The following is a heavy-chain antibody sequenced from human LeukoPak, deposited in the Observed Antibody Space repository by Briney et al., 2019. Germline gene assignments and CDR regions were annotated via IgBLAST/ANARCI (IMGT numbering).Heavy chain of an antibody. CDR2: IYSGGST. CDR1: GFTVSSNY. V-gene: IGHV3-53*01. CDR3: ARVALYYDSSGYYDYFDY. Sequence: PGGSLRLSCAASGFTVSSNYMSWVRQAPGKGLEWVSVIYSGGSTYYADSVKGRFTISRDNSKNTLYLQMNSLRAEDTAVYYCARVALYYDSSGYYDYFDYWGQGTLVTVSS. D-gene: IGHD3-22*01. J-gene: IGHJ4*02.